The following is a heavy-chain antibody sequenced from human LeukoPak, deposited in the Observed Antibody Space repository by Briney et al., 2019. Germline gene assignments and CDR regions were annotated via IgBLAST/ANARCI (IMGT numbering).Heavy chain of an antibody. J-gene: IGHJ4*02. CDR2: ISSSGSTI. CDR1: GFTFSSYE. V-gene: IGHV3-48*03. CDR3: ARARIAAAGDY. Sequence: GGSLRLSCAASGFTFSSYEMNWVRQAPGKGLEWVSYISSSGSTIYYADPVKGRFTISRDNAKNSLYLQMNSLRAEDTAVYYCARARIAAAGDYWGQGTLVTVSS. D-gene: IGHD6-13*01.